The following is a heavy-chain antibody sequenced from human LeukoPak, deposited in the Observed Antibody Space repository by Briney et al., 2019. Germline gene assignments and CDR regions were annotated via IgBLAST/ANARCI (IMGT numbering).Heavy chain of an antibody. CDR2: VDDTGSIT. D-gene: IGHD6-13*01. V-gene: IGHV3-23*01. Sequence: GGSLRLSCAASGFTFSTYAMSWVRQAPGKGPKWVSAVDDTGSITFYADSVRGRFTISRDNSKSTLYLQMHSLRDEDTAVYYCAKDGSSSWSPLNFDYWGRGTLVTVSS. CDR1: GFTFSTYA. J-gene: IGHJ4*02. CDR3: AKDGSSSWSPLNFDY.